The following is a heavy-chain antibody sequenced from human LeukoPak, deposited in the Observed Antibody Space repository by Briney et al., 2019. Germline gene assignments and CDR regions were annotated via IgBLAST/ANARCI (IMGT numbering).Heavy chain of an antibody. CDR1: GGSFSGYY. D-gene: IGHD6-13*01. J-gene: IGHJ4*02. CDR2: INHSGST. V-gene: IGHV4-34*01. Sequence: PSETLSLTCAVYGGSFSGYYWSWIRQPPGKGLEWIGEINHSGSTNYNPSLKSRITISVDMSKNQFSLKLSSVTAADTAVYYCARRGSNWTLGYWGQGTLVTVSS. CDR3: ARRGSNWTLGY.